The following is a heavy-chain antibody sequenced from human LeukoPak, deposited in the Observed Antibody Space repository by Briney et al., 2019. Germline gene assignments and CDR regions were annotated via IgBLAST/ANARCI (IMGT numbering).Heavy chain of an antibody. CDR3: ASGELLPDGYYYYYGMDV. D-gene: IGHD1-26*01. Sequence: ASVKVSCKASGYTFTSYGISWVRQAPGQGLEWMGWISAYNGNTNYAQKLQGRVTMTTDTSTSTAYMELRSLRSDDTAVYYCASGELLPDGYYYYYGMDVRGQGTTVTVSS. J-gene: IGHJ6*02. CDR1: GYTFTSYG. V-gene: IGHV1-18*01. CDR2: ISAYNGNT.